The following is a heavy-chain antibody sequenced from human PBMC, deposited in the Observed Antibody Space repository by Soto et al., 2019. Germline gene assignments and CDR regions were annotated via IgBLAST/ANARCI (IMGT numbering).Heavy chain of an antibody. CDR2: IYYSGST. V-gene: IGHV4-59*08. Sequence: PSETLSLTCTVSGGSISSYYWSWIRQPPGKGLEWIGYIYYSGSTNYNPSLKSRVTISVDTSKNQFSLKLSSVTAADTAVYYCVRLNINRIAAADNYFDYWGQGTLVTVSS. D-gene: IGHD6-13*01. CDR1: GGSISSYY. CDR3: VRLNINRIAAADNYFDY. J-gene: IGHJ4*02.